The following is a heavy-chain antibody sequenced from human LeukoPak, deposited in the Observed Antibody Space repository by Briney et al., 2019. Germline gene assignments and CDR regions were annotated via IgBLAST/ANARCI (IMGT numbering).Heavy chain of an antibody. CDR3: ARRGAVYGGNDFDY. D-gene: IGHD4-23*01. CDR2: IYYSGST. CDR1: HGSISNYY. V-gene: IGHV4-59*08. Sequence: SETLSLTCTVSHGSISNYYWSWIRQTTGKGLEWIGFIYYSGSTNYNPSPKSRVTMSVDTSKNQISLKLSSVTASDTAVYYCARRGAVYGGNDFDYWGQGILVTVSS. J-gene: IGHJ4*02.